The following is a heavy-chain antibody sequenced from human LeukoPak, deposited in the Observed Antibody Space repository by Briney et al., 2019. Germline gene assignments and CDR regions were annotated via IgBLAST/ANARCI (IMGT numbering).Heavy chain of an antibody. CDR2: INHSGST. CDR3: ARGPYLGAFDI. D-gene: IGHD3-10*01. Sequence: SETLSLTCAVYGGSFSGYYWSWIRQPPGKGLEWIGEINHSGSTNYNPSLKSRVTISVDASKNQFSLKLSSVTAADTAVYYCARGPYLGAFDIWGQGTMVTVSS. J-gene: IGHJ3*02. V-gene: IGHV4-34*01. CDR1: GGSFSGYY.